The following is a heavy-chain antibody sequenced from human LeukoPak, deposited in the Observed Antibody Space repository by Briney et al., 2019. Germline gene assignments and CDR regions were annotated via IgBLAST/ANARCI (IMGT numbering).Heavy chain of an antibody. V-gene: IGHV4-39*01. D-gene: IGHD1-7*01. CDR3: ARTNYVLPFDY. Sequence: VKPSETLSLTCPVSGGSISSSSYYWGWIRQPPGKGLEWIGSIYYSGSTYYNPSLKSRVTISVDTSKNQFSLKLSSVTAADTAVYYCARTNYVLPFDYWGQGTLVTVSS. CDR2: IYYSGST. CDR1: GGSISSSSYY. J-gene: IGHJ4*02.